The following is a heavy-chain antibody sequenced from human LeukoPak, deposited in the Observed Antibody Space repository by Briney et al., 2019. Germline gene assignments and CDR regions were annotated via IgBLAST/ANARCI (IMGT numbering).Heavy chain of an antibody. CDR1: GGSISSYY. Sequence: PSETLSLTCTVSGGSISSYYWSWIRQPPGKGLEGIGYIYYSGSTNYNPSLKSRVTISVDTSKNQFSLKLSSVTAADTAVYYCARDRPAANWFDPWGQGTLVTVSS. J-gene: IGHJ5*02. CDR2: IYYSGST. CDR3: ARDRPAANWFDP. D-gene: IGHD2-2*01. V-gene: IGHV4-59*01.